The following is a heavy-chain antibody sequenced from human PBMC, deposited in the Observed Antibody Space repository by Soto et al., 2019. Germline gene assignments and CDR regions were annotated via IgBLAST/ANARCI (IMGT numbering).Heavy chain of an antibody. D-gene: IGHD2-15*01. CDR3: ARSIGYCSGGSYVDFDY. Sequence: EVQLVESGGGLVQPGGSLRLSCAASGITFSSYDMHWVRQATGKGLEWVSAIGTAGDTYYPGSVKGRFTISRENAKNSLDLQMNSLRAGDTAVYYSARSIGYCSGGSYVDFDYWGQGTLVTVSS. CDR1: GITFSSYD. V-gene: IGHV3-13*01. CDR2: IGTAGDT. J-gene: IGHJ4*02.